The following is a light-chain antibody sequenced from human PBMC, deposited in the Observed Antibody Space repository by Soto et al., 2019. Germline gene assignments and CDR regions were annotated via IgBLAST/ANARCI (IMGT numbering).Light chain of an antibody. CDR2: GAS. Sequence: EIVMTKSPATLSLSPGETATLSCRASQSVHSNLAWFQQHPGQPPRLLIYGASSRATGIPVRFSSSGSGTEFTLTIGSLQPEDFAVYYCQQYTDWPWGTFGGGTKVGIK. CDR1: QSVHSN. CDR3: QQYTDWPWGT. V-gene: IGKV3-15*01. J-gene: IGKJ4*01.